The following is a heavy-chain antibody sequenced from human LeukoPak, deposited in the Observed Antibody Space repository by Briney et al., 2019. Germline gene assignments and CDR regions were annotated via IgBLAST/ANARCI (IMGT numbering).Heavy chain of an antibody. CDR3: GRELYCTNGACYGIDH. D-gene: IGHD2-8*01. J-gene: IGHJ4*02. CDR2: IIPILGIV. V-gene: IGHV1-69*04. CDR1: GDIFRGYT. Sequence: SVKVSCKASGDIFRGYTISWVRQAPGQGLEWMGRIIPILGIVKYAQKFQGRVTITADKSTSTAYMELSSLRSEDTAVYYCGRELYCTNGACYGIDHWGQGTLVTVSS.